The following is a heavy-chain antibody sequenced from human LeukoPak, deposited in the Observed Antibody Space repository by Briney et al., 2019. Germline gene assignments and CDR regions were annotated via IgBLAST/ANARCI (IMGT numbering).Heavy chain of an antibody. D-gene: IGHD1-20*01. V-gene: IGHV4-31*03. CDR3: ARDQAGLTGPYYSDY. J-gene: IGHJ4*02. Sequence: SETLSLTCTVSGGSISSGGYYWSWIRQHPGKGLEWIGYIYYSGSTYYNPSLKSRVTISVDTSKNQFSLKLSSVTAADTAVYYCARDQAGLTGPYYSDYWGQGTLVTVSS. CDR1: GGSISSGGYY. CDR2: IYYSGST.